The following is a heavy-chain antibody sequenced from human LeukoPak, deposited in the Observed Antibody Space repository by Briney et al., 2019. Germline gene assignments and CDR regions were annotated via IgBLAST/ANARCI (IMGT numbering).Heavy chain of an antibody. V-gene: IGHV3-13*04. Sequence: PGGSLRLSCAASGFTFSSYDMHWVRQATGKGLEWVSAIGSAGDTYYPDSVKGRFTISRENASNSFYLQMNSLRAGDTAVYYCARVLNFSRGTVTPLSNWYFDLWGRGTLVTVS. D-gene: IGHD4-17*01. J-gene: IGHJ2*01. CDR2: IGSAGDT. CDR1: GFTFSSYD. CDR3: ARVLNFSRGTVTPLSNWYFDL.